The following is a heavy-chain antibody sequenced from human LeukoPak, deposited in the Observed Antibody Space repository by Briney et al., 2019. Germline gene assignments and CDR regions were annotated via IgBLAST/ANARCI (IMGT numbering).Heavy chain of an antibody. CDR1: GGSISSSSYY. V-gene: IGHV4-39*07. CDR3: ARDGEMATIENYFVY. J-gene: IGHJ4*02. Sequence: PSETLSLTCTVSGGSISSSSYYWGWIRQPPGKGLEWIGSIYYSGSTYYNPSLKSRVTISVDTSKNQFSLRLSSVTAADTAVYYCARDGEMATIENYFVYWGQGTLVTVSS. D-gene: IGHD5-24*01. CDR2: IYYSGST.